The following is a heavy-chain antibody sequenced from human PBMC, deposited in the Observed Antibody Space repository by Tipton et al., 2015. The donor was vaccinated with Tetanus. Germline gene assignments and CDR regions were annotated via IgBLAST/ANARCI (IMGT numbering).Heavy chain of an antibody. J-gene: IGHJ3*01. V-gene: IGHV1-2*02. CDR3: ARRSYCSSSRCFDAFDL. D-gene: IGHD2-2*01. CDR1: GYTFTGYY. CDR2: INPNSGGT. Sequence: QSGAEVKKPGASVKVSCKASGYTFTGYYMHWVRQAPGQGLEWMGWINPNSGGTNYAQKFQGRVTMTRDKSATTVYIDLSSLRSDDTAVYYCARRSYCSSSRCFDAFDLWGQGTMVTVSS.